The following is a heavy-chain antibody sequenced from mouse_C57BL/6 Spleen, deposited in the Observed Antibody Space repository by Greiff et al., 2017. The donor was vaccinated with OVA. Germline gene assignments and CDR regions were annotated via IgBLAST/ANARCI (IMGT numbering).Heavy chain of an antibody. CDR1: GYTFTSYW. J-gene: IGHJ4*01. D-gene: IGHD1-1*01. CDR3: ARSDYYGRGYAMDY. CDR2: IDPSDSYT. V-gene: IGHV1-59*01. Sequence: VQLQQPGAELVRPGTSVKLSCKASGYTFTSYWMHWVKQRPGQGLEWIGVIDPSDSYTNYNQKFKGKATLTVDTSSSTAYMQLSSLTSEDSAVYYCARSDYYGRGYAMDYWGQGTSVTVSS.